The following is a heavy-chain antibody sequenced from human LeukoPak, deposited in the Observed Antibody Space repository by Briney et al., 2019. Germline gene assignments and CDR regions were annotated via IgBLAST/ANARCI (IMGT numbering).Heavy chain of an antibody. Sequence: ASVKVSCKVSGYTLTELSMHWVRQAPGKGLEWMGGFDPEDGETIYAQKFQGRVTLTEDTSTDTAYMELSSLRSVDTAVYYCATDSYYYDSSGYYYISWGQGTLVTVSS. CDR2: FDPEDGET. D-gene: IGHD3-22*01. CDR1: GYTLTELS. CDR3: ATDSYYYDSSGYYYIS. V-gene: IGHV1-24*01. J-gene: IGHJ4*02.